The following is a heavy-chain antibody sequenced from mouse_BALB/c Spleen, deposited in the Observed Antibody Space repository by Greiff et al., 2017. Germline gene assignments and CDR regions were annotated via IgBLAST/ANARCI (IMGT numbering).Heavy chain of an antibody. J-gene: IGHJ4*01. V-gene: IGHV5-6-2*01. Sequence: EVMLVESGGGLVKLGGSLKLSCAASGFTFSSYYMSWVRQTPEKRLELVAAINSNGGSTYYPDTVKGRFTISRDNAKNTLYLQMSSLKSEDTALYYCASRTGYYAMDYWGQGTSVTVSS. CDR3: ASRTGYYAMDY. CDR2: INSNGGST. CDR1: GFTFSSYY.